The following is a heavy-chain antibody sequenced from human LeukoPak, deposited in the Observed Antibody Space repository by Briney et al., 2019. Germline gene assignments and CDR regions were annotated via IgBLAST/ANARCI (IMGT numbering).Heavy chain of an antibody. CDR2: IKSKTDGGTT. J-gene: IGHJ4*02. V-gene: IGHV3-15*01. Sequence: GGSLRLSCAASGFTFSNAWMSWVRQAPGKGLEWVGRIKSKTDGGTTDYAAPVKGRFTISRDDSKNTLYLQMNSLKTEDTAVYYCTTRIVGATITRETSTADYWGQGTLVTVSS. CDR3: TTRIVGATITRETSTADY. D-gene: IGHD1-26*01. CDR1: GFTFSNAW.